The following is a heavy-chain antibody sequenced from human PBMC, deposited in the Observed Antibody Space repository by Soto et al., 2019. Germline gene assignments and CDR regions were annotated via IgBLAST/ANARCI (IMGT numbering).Heavy chain of an antibody. J-gene: IGHJ4*02. D-gene: IGHD3-22*01. Sequence: SETLSLTCTVSGGSVSSGNYYWSWIRQPPGKGLEWIGYIYYSGSTYYNPSLKSRVTISVDTSKNQFSLKLSSVTAADTAVYYCARYYYDSSWAFDYWGQGTLVTVSS. CDR1: GGSVSSGNYY. V-gene: IGHV4-30-4*08. CDR2: IYYSGST. CDR3: ARYYYDSSWAFDY.